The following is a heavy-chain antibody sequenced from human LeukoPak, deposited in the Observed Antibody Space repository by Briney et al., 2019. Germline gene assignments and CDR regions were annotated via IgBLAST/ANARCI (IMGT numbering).Heavy chain of an antibody. CDR2: INPSGGST. Sequence: ASVKVSCKASGYTFTSYYMHWVRQAPGQGLEWMGIINPSGGSTSYAQKFQGRVTITRNTSISTAYMELSSLRSEDTAVYYCAISLSSDAFDIWGQGTMVTVSS. CDR3: AISLSSDAFDI. J-gene: IGHJ3*02. D-gene: IGHD2/OR15-2a*01. CDR1: GYTFTSYY. V-gene: IGHV1-46*01.